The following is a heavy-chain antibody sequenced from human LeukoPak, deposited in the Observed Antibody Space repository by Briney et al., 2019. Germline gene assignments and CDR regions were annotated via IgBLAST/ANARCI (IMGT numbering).Heavy chain of an antibody. V-gene: IGHV3-30-3*01. CDR3: ARGSDIVATDGELDY. J-gene: IGHJ4*02. CDR2: ISYDGSNK. D-gene: IGHD5-12*01. CDR1: GFTFSSYA. Sequence: PGGSLRLSCAASGFTFSSYAMNWVRQAPGKGREWVAVISYDGSNKYYADFVKGRFTISRDKSKNTLYPQMNSLRAEDTAVYYCARGSDIVATDGELDYWGQGTLVTVSS.